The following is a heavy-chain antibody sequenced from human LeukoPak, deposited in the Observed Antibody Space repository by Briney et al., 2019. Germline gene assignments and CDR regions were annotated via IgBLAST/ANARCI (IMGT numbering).Heavy chain of an antibody. CDR3: AKVGYCTSNCFRTHDY. CDR1: GFTFSDAV. Sequence: TGGSLRLSCAASGFTFSDAVMSWVRQAPGMGLEWVSAISSDSDVTYYAASVKGRFTISRDNSKSTVYLQMNSLRAEDAATYYCAKVGYCTSNCFRTHDYWGQRALVTVSS. D-gene: IGHD2-8*01. J-gene: IGHJ4*02. V-gene: IGHV3-23*01. CDR2: ISSDSDVT.